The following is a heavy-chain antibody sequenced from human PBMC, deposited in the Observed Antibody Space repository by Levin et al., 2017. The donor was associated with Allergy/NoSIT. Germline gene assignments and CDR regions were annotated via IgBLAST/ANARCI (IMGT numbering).Heavy chain of an antibody. J-gene: IGHJ4*02. CDR1: GFTLSDYS. CDR2: ISPNSNYI. V-gene: IGHV3-21*01. D-gene: IGHD3-22*01. CDR3: ARSGSPDY. Sequence: GGSLRLSCAASGFTLSDYSMNWVRQAPGKGLEWVSSISPNSNYIYYADSLKGRFTISRDNAKSSVFLQMNSLRAEDTALYYCARSGSPDYWGQGTLVTVSS.